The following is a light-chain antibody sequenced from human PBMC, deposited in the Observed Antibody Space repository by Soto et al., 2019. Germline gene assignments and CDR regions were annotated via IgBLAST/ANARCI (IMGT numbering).Light chain of an antibody. CDR3: QSYDSSLGGFYV. J-gene: IGLJ1*01. CDR2: GNS. CDR1: SSNIGAGYD. V-gene: IGLV1-40*01. Sequence: QSVLTQPPSVSGAPGQRVTISCTGSSSNIGAGYDVHWYQQLPGTAPKLLIYGNSNRPSGVPDRFSGSKSGTSASLAITGLKAEDGADYYCQSYDSSLGGFYVFGSGTKLTVL.